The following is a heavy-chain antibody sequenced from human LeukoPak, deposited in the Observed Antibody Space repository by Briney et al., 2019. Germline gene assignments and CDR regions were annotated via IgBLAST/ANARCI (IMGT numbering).Heavy chain of an antibody. Sequence: PSETLSLTCTVSGGSISSYYWSWIRQPPGKGLEWIGYIYYSGSTNYNPSLKSRVTISVDMSKNQFSLQLNSVTPEDTAVYFCARGSILDSWGQGTLVTVSS. V-gene: IGHV4-59*12. CDR2: IYYSGST. CDR3: ARGSILDS. J-gene: IGHJ4*02. CDR1: GGSISSYY.